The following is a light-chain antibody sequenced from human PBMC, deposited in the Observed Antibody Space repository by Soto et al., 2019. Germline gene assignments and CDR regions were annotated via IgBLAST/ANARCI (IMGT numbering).Light chain of an antibody. J-gene: IGKJ4*01. V-gene: IGKV3-20*01. CDR1: QSVSDY. CDR3: LQYGSLRT. CDR2: GAS. Sequence: EVVLTQSPGTLSLSPGESATLSCRASQSVSDYLAWYQQKPGQAPRLLIYGASSRATGIPDRFSGSGSGTDFTLTISKVEPDDLAVYHCLQYGSLRTFGGGTKVEI.